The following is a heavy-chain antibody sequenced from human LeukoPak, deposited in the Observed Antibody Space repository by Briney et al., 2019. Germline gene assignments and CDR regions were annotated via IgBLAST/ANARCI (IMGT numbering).Heavy chain of an antibody. CDR2: IYSGGST. Sequence: GGSLRLSCAVSGFTVSHNYMSWVRQAPGKGLEWVSVIYSGGSTAYADSMKGRFTISRDNSRNTLYLQMNSLRADDTAVYYCARDSSGYPNPNWFDPWGHGTLVTVSS. CDR3: ARDSSGYPNPNWFDP. CDR1: GFTVSHNY. V-gene: IGHV3-53*01. D-gene: IGHD3-22*01. J-gene: IGHJ5*02.